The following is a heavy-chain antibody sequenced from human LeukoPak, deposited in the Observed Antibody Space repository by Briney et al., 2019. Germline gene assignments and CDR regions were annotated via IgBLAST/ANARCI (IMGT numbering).Heavy chain of an antibody. CDR2: IYYSGST. V-gene: IGHV4-30-4*08. CDR1: AGSISSGDSY. J-gene: IGHJ4*02. Sequence: QVQLQESGPGLVRASQTLSLTCTVSAGSISSGDSYWSWIRQPPGTGVDWSGYIYYSGSTYYNPSLKSRVIISVDTSKNQFSLKLSSVTAADTAVYYCARLRDWDISRDYWGQGTLVTVSS. CDR3: ARLRDWDISRDY. D-gene: IGHD3-3*02.